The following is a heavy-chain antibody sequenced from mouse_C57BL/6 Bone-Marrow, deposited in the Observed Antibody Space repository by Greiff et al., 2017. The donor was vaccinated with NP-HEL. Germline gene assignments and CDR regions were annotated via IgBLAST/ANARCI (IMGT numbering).Heavy chain of an antibody. V-gene: IGHV7-3*01. CDR2: IRNKANGYTT. Sequence: EVKLQESGGGLVQPGGSLSLSCAASGFTFTDYYMSWVRQPPGKALEWLGFIRNKANGYTTEYSASVKGRFTISRDNSQSILYLQMNALRAEDSATYYCARRLSYWYFDVWGTGTTVTVSS. CDR1: GFTFTDYY. CDR3: ARRLSYWYFDV. J-gene: IGHJ1*03.